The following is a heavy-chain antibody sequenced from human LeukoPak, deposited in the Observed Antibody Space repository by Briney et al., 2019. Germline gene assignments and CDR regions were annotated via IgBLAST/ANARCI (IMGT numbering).Heavy chain of an antibody. D-gene: IGHD5-12*01. V-gene: IGHV1-69*05. J-gene: IGHJ4*02. CDR1: GGTFSSYG. CDR3: ARGARGYSGGFDSLLYFDC. CDR2: IIPISGIV. Sequence: GASVKVSCKASGGTFSSYGISWVRQAPGQGLEWMGRIIPISGIVNHAQKFQDRVTVTTDESTTTVYMELSSLRSEDTAVYYCARGARGYSGGFDSLLYFDCWGQGTLVTVSS.